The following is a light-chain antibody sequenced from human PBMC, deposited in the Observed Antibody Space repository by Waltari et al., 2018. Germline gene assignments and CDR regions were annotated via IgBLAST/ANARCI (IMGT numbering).Light chain of an antibody. CDR1: SSDVGGYNY. CDR3: SSYTSSSTFLV. J-gene: IGLJ2*01. V-gene: IGLV2-14*03. Sequence: QSALTQPASVSGSPGQSITISCTGTSSDVGGYNYVSCYQQHPGKAPKLMIYDVTNRPSGVSTRFSGSKSGNTASLTISGLQTEDEADYYCSSYTSSSTFLVFGGGTKLTVL. CDR2: DVT.